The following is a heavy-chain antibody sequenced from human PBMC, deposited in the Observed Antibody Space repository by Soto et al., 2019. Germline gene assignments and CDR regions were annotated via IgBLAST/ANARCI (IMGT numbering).Heavy chain of an antibody. D-gene: IGHD3-9*01. CDR3: ARGTGYYFDY. CDR1: GGSFSGYY. CDR2: INHSGST. V-gene: IGHV4-34*01. J-gene: IGHJ4*02. Sequence: QVQLQQWGAGLLKPSETLSLTCAVYGGSFSGYYWSWIRQPPGKGLEWIGEINHSGSTNYNPSLKTRLTISLDTSKNQFSLKLSSVTAADTAFYYSARGTGYYFDYWGQGTLVTVSS.